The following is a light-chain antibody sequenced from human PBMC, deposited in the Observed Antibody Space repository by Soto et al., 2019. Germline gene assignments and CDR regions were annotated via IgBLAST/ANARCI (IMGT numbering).Light chain of an antibody. Sequence: QSVLTQPPSASGSPGQSVAISCTGTSSDVGGYNYVSWYQQHPGKAPKLMIYEVNKRPSGVPDRFSGSKSGNTASLTISGLQAEDEADYYCCSYAGSRGLVFGGGTKVTVL. CDR3: CSYAGSRGLV. J-gene: IGLJ2*01. V-gene: IGLV2-8*01. CDR2: EVN. CDR1: SSDVGGYNY.